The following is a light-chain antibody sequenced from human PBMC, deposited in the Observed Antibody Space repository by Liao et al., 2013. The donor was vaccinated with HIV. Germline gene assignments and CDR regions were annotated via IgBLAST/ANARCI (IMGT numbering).Light chain of an antibody. CDR1: NIGSQR. Sequence: SYVLTQPPSVSVAPGKTARITCGGNNIGSQRVHWYQQQPGQAPVVVIFYNNDRPSGIPERFSGSNSGNTATLTISRVEAGDEADYYCQVWDSVSEQYVFGTGTKVTVV. J-gene: IGLJ1*01. V-gene: IGLV3-21*04. CDR3: QVWDSVSEQYV. CDR2: YNN.